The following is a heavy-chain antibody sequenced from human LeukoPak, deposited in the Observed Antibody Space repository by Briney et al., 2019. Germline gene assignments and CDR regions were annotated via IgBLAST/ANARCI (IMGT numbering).Heavy chain of an antibody. V-gene: IGHV3-23*01. CDR3: AKRGFDGSGSFYTRD. J-gene: IGHJ4*02. D-gene: IGHD3-10*01. CDR1: GFTFGNYA. Sequence: QSGGSLRLSCAASGFTFGNYAMSWVRQAPGKGLEWVSAISGSGGSTYYADSVKGRFTISRDNSNNTLYLQMNSLRAEDTAVYYCAKRGFDGSGSFYTRDWGQGTLVTVSS. CDR2: ISGSGGST.